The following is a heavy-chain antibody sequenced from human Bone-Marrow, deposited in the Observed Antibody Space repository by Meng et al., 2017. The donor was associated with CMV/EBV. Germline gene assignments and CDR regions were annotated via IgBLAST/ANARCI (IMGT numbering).Heavy chain of an antibody. J-gene: IGHJ6*02. D-gene: IGHD2-8*01. CDR2: IHSDGNST. CDR3: ARRNNDYYAIDV. V-gene: IGHV3-74*01. CDR1: GFTFNSHW. Sequence: GESLKISCGASGFTFNSHWMHWVRQAPGKGLVWVSRIHSDGNSTSYADTVKGRFTISRDNAKNMMFLQMNSLRPEDTAVYYCARRNNDYYAIDVWGQGTTVTVSS.